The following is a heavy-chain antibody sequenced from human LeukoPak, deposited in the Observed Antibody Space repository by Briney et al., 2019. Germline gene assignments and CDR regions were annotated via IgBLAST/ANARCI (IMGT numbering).Heavy chain of an antibody. CDR1: GESFSGYY. D-gene: IGHD3-22*01. CDR3: ARGIRYYYDSSGYYPLNWFDP. CDR2: INHSGST. Sequence: PSETLSLTCAVYGESFSGYYWSWIRQPPGKGLEWIGEINHSGSTNYNTSLKSRVTISVDTSKNQFSLKLSSVTAADTAVYYCARGIRYYYDSSGYYPLNWFDPWGQGTLVTVSS. V-gene: IGHV4-34*01. J-gene: IGHJ5*02.